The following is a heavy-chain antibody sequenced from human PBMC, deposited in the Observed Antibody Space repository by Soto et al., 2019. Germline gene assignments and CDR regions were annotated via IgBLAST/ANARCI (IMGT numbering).Heavy chain of an antibody. V-gene: IGHV4-31*03. Sequence: SETLSLTCTVSGGSISSGGYYWSWIRQHPGKGLEWIGYIYYSGSTYYNPSLKSRVTISVGTSKNQFSLKLSSVTAADTAVYYCARDGRRITMVRGGHNWFDPWGQGTLVTVSS. CDR1: GGSISSGGYY. CDR2: IYYSGST. J-gene: IGHJ5*02. CDR3: ARDGRRITMVRGGHNWFDP. D-gene: IGHD3-10*01.